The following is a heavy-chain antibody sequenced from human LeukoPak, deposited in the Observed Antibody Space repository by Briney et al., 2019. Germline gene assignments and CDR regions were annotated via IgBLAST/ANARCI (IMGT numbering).Heavy chain of an antibody. CDR3: VRQGSRYSGYDFRCDS. CDR1: GYSFNNHW. Sequence: GESLKISCQASGYSFNNHWIGWVRQVPGQGLEWMGIIYPHDSDVKYNPSFQGQVTISVDKSITTAYLQWGSLKASDTAIYYCVRQGSRYSGYDFRCDSWGQGTLVTVAS. J-gene: IGHJ4*02. CDR2: IYPHDSDV. D-gene: IGHD5-12*01. V-gene: IGHV5-51*01.